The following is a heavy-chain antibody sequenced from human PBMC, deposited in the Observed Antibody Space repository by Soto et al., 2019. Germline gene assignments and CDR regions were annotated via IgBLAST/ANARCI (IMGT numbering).Heavy chain of an antibody. CDR2: VYDSGTT. CDR3: ARVTESTLDP. V-gene: IGHV4-59*08. Sequence: LSETLSLTCTVSGGSISRYYWSWIRQPPGKGLEWIGYVYDSGTTHYNPSLESRVTISVDTSKNQFSLKLSSVTAADTAMYYCARVTESTLDPWGQGTLVTVSS. J-gene: IGHJ5*02. D-gene: IGHD3-10*01. CDR1: GGSISRYY.